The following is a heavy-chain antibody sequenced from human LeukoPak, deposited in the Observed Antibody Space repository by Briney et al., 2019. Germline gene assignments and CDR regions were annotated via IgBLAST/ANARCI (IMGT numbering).Heavy chain of an antibody. CDR2: IWPGDSNT. J-gene: IGHJ5*02. V-gene: IGHV5-51*01. CDR1: GYRFTDYW. Sequence: GESLKISCKGSGYRFTDYWIGWVRQMPGKGLEWMGIIWPGDSNTRYSPSFQGQVTISADRSISTAYLQWSSLKASDTAMYHCARHVTTVTTSWFDPGGQGTLVTVSS. CDR3: ARHVTTVTTSWFDP. D-gene: IGHD4-11*01.